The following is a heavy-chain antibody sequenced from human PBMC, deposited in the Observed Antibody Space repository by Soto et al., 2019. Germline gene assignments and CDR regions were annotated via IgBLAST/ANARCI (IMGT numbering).Heavy chain of an antibody. CDR3: AKGYSGYDYCVDY. D-gene: IGHD5-12*01. CDR2: ISGGGGTT. V-gene: IGHV3-23*01. Sequence: EVQLLESGGGLVQPGGSLRLSCAASGFTFSSYVMSWVRQAPGKGLEWVLSISGGGGTTYYADSVKGRFTISRDNSKNTLYLQMNSRGAEDTAVYYLAKGYSGYDYCVDYWGQGTLVTVSS. J-gene: IGHJ4*02. CDR1: GFTFSSYV.